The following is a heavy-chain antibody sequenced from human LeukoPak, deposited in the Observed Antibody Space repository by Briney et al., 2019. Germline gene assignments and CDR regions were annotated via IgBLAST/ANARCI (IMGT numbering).Heavy chain of an antibody. CDR1: GFTFSDYY. V-gene: IGHV3-11*01. Sequence: GGSLRLSCAASGFTFSDYYMSWIRQAPGKGLEWVSYISSSGTTIYYADSVKGRFTISRDNAKNSLYLQMNSLRAEDTAVYYCARDLYYYDSSGPTPAFDYWGQGTLATVSS. D-gene: IGHD3-22*01. J-gene: IGHJ4*02. CDR2: ISSSGTTI. CDR3: ARDLYYYDSSGPTPAFDY.